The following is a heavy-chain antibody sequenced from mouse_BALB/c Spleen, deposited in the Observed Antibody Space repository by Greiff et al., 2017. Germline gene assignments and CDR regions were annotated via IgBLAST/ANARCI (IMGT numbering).Heavy chain of an antibody. V-gene: IGHV1-82*01. CDR2: IYPGDGDT. J-gene: IGHJ4*01. CDR3: AKRGGYDYYAMDY. CDR1: GYAFSSSW. Sequence: QVQLQQSGPELVKPGASVKISCKASGYAFSSSWMNWVKQRPGQGLEWIGRIYPGDGDTNYNGKFKGKATLTADKSSSTAYMQLSSLTSVDSAVYFCAKRGGYDYYAMDYWGQGTSVTVSS. D-gene: IGHD2-2*01.